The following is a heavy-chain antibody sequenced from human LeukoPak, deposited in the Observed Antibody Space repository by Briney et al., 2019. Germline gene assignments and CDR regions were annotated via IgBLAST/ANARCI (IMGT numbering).Heavy chain of an antibody. CDR1: GFTFSSYA. CDR3: AKPDYYDSSGYSYVMFDY. J-gene: IGHJ4*02. D-gene: IGHD3-22*01. Sequence: GGSLRLSCAASGFTFSSYAMSWVRQAPGKGLEWVSAISGSGCSTYYADSVKGRFTISRENSKHTLYLQMNSMRAEDTAVYYCAKPDYYDSSGYSYVMFDYWGQGTLVTVSS. CDR2: ISGSGCST. V-gene: IGHV3-23*01.